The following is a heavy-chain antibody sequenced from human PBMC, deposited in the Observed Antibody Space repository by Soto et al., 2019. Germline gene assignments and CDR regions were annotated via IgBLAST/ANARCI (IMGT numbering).Heavy chain of an antibody. CDR1: GFTFGTYW. J-gene: IGHJ6*02. V-gene: IGHV3-7*01. Sequence: GGSLRLSCAASGFTFGTYWMSWVRRAPGKGLEWVATIVPDGSEKYYVDSVKGRFTISRDNAKNSLYLQMQRLRAEDTAMYDCARDGDRYCCSRSRATGRPQYHFGLDLWGQGTTVTVSS. CDR3: ARDGDRYCCSRSRATGRPQYHFGLDL. D-gene: IGHD2-15*01. CDR2: IVPDGSEK.